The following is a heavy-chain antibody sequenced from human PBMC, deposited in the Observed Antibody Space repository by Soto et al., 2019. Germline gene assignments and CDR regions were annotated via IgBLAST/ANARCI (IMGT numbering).Heavy chain of an antibody. Sequence: SETLSLTCTVSGGSISSYYWSWIRQPPGKGLEWIGYIYYSGSTNYNPSLKSRVTISVDTSKNQFSLKLSSVTAADTAVYYCARVGHDFYDFWSGYLFYFDYWGQGTLVTVS. D-gene: IGHD3-3*01. V-gene: IGHV4-59*01. J-gene: IGHJ4*02. CDR3: ARVGHDFYDFWSGYLFYFDY. CDR2: IYYSGST. CDR1: GGSISSYY.